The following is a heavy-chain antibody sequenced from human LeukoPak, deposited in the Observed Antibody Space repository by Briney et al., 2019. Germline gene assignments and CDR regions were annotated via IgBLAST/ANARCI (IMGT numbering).Heavy chain of an antibody. CDR3: ASGKDCTSSSCYGAFDM. D-gene: IGHD2-2*01. J-gene: IGHJ3*02. V-gene: IGHV5-51*01. CDR2: IYPGDSDT. CDR1: GYSFSTYW. Sequence: PGASLKISCKGSGYSFSTYWIGWVRQMPGKGLEWMGIIYPGDSDTRYSPSFQGQVTISADKSISTAYLQWSSLKASDTAMYYCASGKDCTSSSCYGAFDMWGQGTMVSVSS.